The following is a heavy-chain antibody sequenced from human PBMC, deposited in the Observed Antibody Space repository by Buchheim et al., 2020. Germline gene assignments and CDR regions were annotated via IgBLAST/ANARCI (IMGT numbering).Heavy chain of an antibody. CDR1: GGTFNNYG. CDR2: VFPKVGTA. D-gene: IGHD3-22*01. CDR3: ARDRDYDGSGYFYESVN. V-gene: IGHV1-69*01. J-gene: IGHJ4*02. Sequence: QVQLVQSGAEVKKPGSSVKVSCKASGGTFNNYGVSWVRQAPGQGLEWMGGVFPKVGTATYAQNFQGRVTITADDSTGIAYMELSTLRSDDTAVYYCARDRDYDGSGYFYESVNWGQGTL.